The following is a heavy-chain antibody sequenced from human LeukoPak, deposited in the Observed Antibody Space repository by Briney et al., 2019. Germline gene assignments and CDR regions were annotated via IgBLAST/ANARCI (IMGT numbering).Heavy chain of an antibody. Sequence: ASVKVSCKASGYTFTSYGISWVRQAPGQGLEWMGWISAYNGNTNYAQKLQGRVTMTTDTYTSTAYMELRSLRSDDTAVYYCARTLAYYDFWSGYPDWGQGTLVTVSS. V-gene: IGHV1-18*01. CDR1: GYTFTSYG. CDR2: ISAYNGNT. CDR3: ARTLAYYDFWSGYPD. J-gene: IGHJ4*02. D-gene: IGHD3-3*01.